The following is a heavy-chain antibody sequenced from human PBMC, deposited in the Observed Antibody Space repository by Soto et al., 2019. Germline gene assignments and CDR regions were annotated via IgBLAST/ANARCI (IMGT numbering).Heavy chain of an antibody. CDR1: GYTFTSHY. CDR3: ARTLWFGELWAPFDS. D-gene: IGHD3-10*01. Sequence: QVQLVQSGAEVKKPGASVKVSCKASGYTFTSHYIHWVRQAPGQGLEWMGIINPSGGSTSYAQKFQGRVTMTRDTSTSTVYMELSSLRSEDTAVYYCARTLWFGELWAPFDSWGQGTLVTVSS. CDR2: INPSGGST. V-gene: IGHV1-46*01. J-gene: IGHJ4*02.